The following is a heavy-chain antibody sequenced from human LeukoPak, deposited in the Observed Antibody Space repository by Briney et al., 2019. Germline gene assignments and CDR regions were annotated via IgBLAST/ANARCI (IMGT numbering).Heavy chain of an antibody. V-gene: IGHV3-30-3*01. CDR1: GFTFSSYA. CDR3: AKEVAGDYNLFDH. J-gene: IGHJ4*02. D-gene: IGHD4-17*01. CDR2: ISYDGSNK. Sequence: GGSLRLSCAASGFTFSSYAMHWVRQAPGKGLEWVAVISYDGSNKYYADSVKGRFTISRDNSKNTLYLQMNSLTAEDTAVYYCAKEVAGDYNLFDHWGQGTLVTVSS.